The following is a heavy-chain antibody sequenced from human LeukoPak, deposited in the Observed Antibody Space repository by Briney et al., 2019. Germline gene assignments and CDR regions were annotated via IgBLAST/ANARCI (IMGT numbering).Heavy chain of an antibody. Sequence: SETLSLTCAVYGGSFSGYYWSWIRQPPGKGLEWIGEMNHSGSTYYNPSLKSRVTISVDTSKNQFSLKLSSVTAADTAVYYCARGSDDYVWGSYRYTPFFDYWGQGTLVTVSS. D-gene: IGHD3-16*02. V-gene: IGHV4-34*01. CDR2: MNHSGST. J-gene: IGHJ4*02. CDR1: GGSFSGYY. CDR3: ARGSDDYVWGSYRYTPFFDY.